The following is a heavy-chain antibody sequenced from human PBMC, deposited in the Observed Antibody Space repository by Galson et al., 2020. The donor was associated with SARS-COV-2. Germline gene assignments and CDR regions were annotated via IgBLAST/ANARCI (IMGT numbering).Heavy chain of an antibody. CDR1: GGSISSYY. CDR3: ARVLEYSSFYYYYYMDV. CDR2: IYYSGST. D-gene: IGHD6-6*01. J-gene: IGHJ6*03. V-gene: IGHV4-59*01. Sequence: SETLSLTCTVSGGSISSYYWSWIRQPPGKGLEWIGYIYYSGSTNYNPSLKSRVTIPVDTSKNQFSLKLSSVTAADTAVYYCARVLEYSSFYYYYYMDVWGKGTTVTVSS.